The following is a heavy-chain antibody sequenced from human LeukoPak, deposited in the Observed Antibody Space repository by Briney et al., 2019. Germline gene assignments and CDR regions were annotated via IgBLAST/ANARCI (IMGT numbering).Heavy chain of an antibody. CDR3: AGVVGATRSPDHDY. V-gene: IGHV1-69*04. CDR1: GGTFSSYA. Sequence: GASVKVSCKASGGTFSSYAISWVRQAPGQGLEWMGRIIPILGIANYAQKFQGRVTITADKSTSTAYMELSSLRSEDTAVYYCAGVVGATRSPDHDYWGQGTLVTVSS. CDR2: IIPILGIA. J-gene: IGHJ4*02. D-gene: IGHD1-26*01.